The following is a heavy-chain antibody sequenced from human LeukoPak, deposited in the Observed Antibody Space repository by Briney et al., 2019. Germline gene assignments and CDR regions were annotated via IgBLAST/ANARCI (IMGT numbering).Heavy chain of an antibody. CDR2: INPSGGGT. V-gene: IGHV1-46*01. CDR1: GYTLTSNY. J-gene: IGHJ4*02. CDR3: ATDLAARGWY. Sequence: ASVKVSCKASGYTLTSNYMHWVRQAPGQGLEWMGIINPSGGGTSYAQNFQGRVTMTRDTSTSTIYMELSSLRSEDTAVYFCATDLAARGWYWGQGTLVTVSS. D-gene: IGHD6-19*01.